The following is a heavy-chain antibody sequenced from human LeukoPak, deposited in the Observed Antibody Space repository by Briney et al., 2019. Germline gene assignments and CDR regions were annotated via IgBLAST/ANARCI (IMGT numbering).Heavy chain of an antibody. Sequence: GASVKVSCKASGYTFTKYGITWVRQAPGQGLEWMGWINPNSGGTNYAQKFQGWVTMTRDTSISTAYMELSRLRSDDTAVYYCARGGPVVDTAMDYGMDVWGQGTTVTVSS. V-gene: IGHV1-2*04. CDR2: INPNSGGT. CDR3: ARGGPVVDTAMDYGMDV. J-gene: IGHJ6*02. CDR1: GYTFTKYG. D-gene: IGHD5-18*01.